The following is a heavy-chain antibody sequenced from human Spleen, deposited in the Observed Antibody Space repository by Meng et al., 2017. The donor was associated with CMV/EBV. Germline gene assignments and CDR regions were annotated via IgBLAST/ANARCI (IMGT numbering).Heavy chain of an antibody. CDR3: ARAEFVGGRWFGELSNPFDY. V-gene: IGHV3-7*01. D-gene: IGHD3-10*01. J-gene: IGHJ4*02. CDR1: GLTFNLYW. CDR2: IKEDGSEK. Sequence: GGSLRLSCAASGLTFNLYWMSWVRQAPGKGLEWVANIKEDGSEKYYVDSVKGRFTISRDNAKNSLYLQMNSLRAEDTAVYYCARAEFVGGRWFGELSNPFDYWGQGTLVTVSS.